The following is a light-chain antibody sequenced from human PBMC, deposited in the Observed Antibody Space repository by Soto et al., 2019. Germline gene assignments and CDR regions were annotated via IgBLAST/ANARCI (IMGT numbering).Light chain of an antibody. CDR1: NVGSKS. J-gene: IGLJ1*01. Sequence: SYELTQPPSVSVAPGQTATVTCGGNNVGSKSVHWYQQKPGQAPVLVVYDDSDRPSGIPERFSGSNSGNTATQTISRVEAGDEADYYCQVWDTTSDQGVFGTGTKVTVL. CDR2: DDS. CDR3: QVWDTTSDQGV. V-gene: IGLV3-21*02.